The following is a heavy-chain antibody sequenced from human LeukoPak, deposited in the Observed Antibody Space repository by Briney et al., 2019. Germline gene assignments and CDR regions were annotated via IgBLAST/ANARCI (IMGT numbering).Heavy chain of an antibody. V-gene: IGHV3-30-3*01. J-gene: IGHJ6*02. D-gene: IGHD3-22*01. CDR3: AKDGGYDSSGYYSNGMDV. CDR2: ISKDGSDK. Sequence: GRSLRLSCAASGFTFSDYAMHWVRQAPGKGLEWVAVISKDGSDKYYPGSVRGRFTISRDNSKNTLYLQMNSLRAEDTAVYYCAKDGGYDSSGYYSNGMDVWGQGTTVTVSS. CDR1: GFTFSDYA.